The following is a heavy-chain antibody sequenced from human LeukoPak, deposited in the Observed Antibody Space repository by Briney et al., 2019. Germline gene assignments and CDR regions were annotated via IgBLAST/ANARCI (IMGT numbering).Heavy chain of an antibody. CDR3: AKGSYYDSSGSFYFDY. V-gene: IGHV3-23*01. Sequence: GGSLRLSCAASGFTFSSYAMSWVRQAPGKGLEWVSATSGSGGSTYYADSVKGRFTISRDNSKNTLYVQVNSLGTEDTAAYYCAKGSYYDSSGSFYFDYWGQGTLVTVSS. CDR2: TSGSGGST. CDR1: GFTFSSYA. D-gene: IGHD3-22*01. J-gene: IGHJ4*02.